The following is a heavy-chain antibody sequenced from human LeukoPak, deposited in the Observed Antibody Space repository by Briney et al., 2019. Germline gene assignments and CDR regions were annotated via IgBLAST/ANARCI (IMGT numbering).Heavy chain of an antibody. CDR2: MNPNSGNT. CDR3: ARGRKGPFITMIVVVIDYYFDY. Sequence: GASVKVSCKASGYTFTSYDVNWVRQATGQGLEWMGWMNPNSGNTGYAQKFQGRVTMTRNTSISTAYMELSSLRSEDTAVYYCARGRKGPFITMIVVVIDYYFDYWGQGTLVTVSS. CDR1: GYTFTSYD. D-gene: IGHD3-22*01. V-gene: IGHV1-8*01. J-gene: IGHJ4*02.